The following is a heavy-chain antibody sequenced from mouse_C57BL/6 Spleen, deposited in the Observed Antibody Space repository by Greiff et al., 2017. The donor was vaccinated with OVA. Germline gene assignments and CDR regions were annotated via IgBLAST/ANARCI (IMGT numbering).Heavy chain of an antibody. Sequence: VQLQQSGAELARPGASVKLSCKASGYTFTSYGISWVKQRTGQGLEWIGEIYPRSGNTYYNEKFKGKATLTADKSSSTAYMELRSLTSEDSAVYFCARRRVDVDYWGQGTTLTVSS. D-gene: IGHD1-1*01. CDR1: GYTFTSYG. CDR3: ARRRVDVDY. J-gene: IGHJ2*01. V-gene: IGHV1-81*01. CDR2: IYPRSGNT.